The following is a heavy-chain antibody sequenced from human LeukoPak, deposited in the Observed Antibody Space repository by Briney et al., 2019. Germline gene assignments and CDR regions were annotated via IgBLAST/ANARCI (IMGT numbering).Heavy chain of an antibody. CDR1: GGSISSYY. CDR3: ASDQYYYDSSGYYPPPLGY. V-gene: IGHV4-4*07. Sequence: SETLSLTCTVSGGSISSYYWSWIRQPAGKGLEWIGRIYTSGGTNYNPSLKSRVTMSVDTSENQFSLKLSSVTAADTAVYYCASDQYYYDSSGYYPPPLGYWGQGTLVTVSS. D-gene: IGHD3-22*01. CDR2: IYTSGGT. J-gene: IGHJ4*02.